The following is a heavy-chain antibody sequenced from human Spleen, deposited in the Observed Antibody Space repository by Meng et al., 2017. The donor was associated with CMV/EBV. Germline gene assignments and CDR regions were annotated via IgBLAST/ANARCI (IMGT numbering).Heavy chain of an antibody. CDR1: GGTFSSYA. Sequence: SVKVACKASGGTFSSYAISWVRQATGQGLEWMGGIIPILGIANYAQKFQGRVTITADKSTSTAYMELSSLRSEDTAVYYCASSGTLRATQLPNRPPTWRTEFDYWGQGTLVTVSS. CDR2: IIPILGIA. J-gene: IGHJ4*02. V-gene: IGHV1-69*10. CDR3: ASSGTLRATQLPNRPPTWRTEFDY. D-gene: IGHD1-26*01.